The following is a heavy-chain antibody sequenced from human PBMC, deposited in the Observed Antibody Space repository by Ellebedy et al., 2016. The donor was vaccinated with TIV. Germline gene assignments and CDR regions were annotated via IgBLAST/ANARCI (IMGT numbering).Heavy chain of an antibody. CDR1: GGSSSGYS. J-gene: IGHJ3*02. CDR2: SSYSGST. V-gene: IGHV4-59*01. CDR3: ARGPGMVDAFDI. D-gene: IGHD3-10*01. Sequence: SETLSLTXTVSGGSSSGYSWSWIRQPPGKGLEWIGFSSYSGSTKYNPSLKSRVTISMDTSKNQFSLKLTSVTAADTAVYYCARGPGMVDAFDIWGQGTMVTVSS.